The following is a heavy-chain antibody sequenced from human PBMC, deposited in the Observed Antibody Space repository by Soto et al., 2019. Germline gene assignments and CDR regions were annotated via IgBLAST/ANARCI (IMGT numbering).Heavy chain of an antibody. CDR1: GGSISNADYY. V-gene: IGHV4-30-4*01. J-gene: IGHJ6*02. CDR3: ARAIVVTVGGMDV. CDR2: IYYSGSS. Sequence: QVQLQESGPGLMKPSQTLSLTCTVSGGSISNADYYWSWVRQPPGKGLEWIGYIYYSGSSFFNPSLKGRLTKPKDTSKNQFALRLTSETAADTAVYYCARAIVVTVGGMDVWGRGTRVTVSS. D-gene: IGHD5-12*01.